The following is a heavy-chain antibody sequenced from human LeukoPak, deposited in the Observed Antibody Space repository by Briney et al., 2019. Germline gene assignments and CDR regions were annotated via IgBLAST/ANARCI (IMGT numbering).Heavy chain of an antibody. D-gene: IGHD6-19*01. Sequence: ASVKVSCKASGFTFTSSAVQWVRQARGQRLEWIGWIVVGSGNTNYAQKFQERVTITRDMSTSTAYMVLSSLRSEDTAVYYCAGSAIAVAGQYYYGMDVWGKGTTVTVSS. CDR2: IVVGSGNT. V-gene: IGHV1-58*01. CDR1: GFTFTSSA. J-gene: IGHJ6*04. CDR3: AGSAIAVAGQYYYGMDV.